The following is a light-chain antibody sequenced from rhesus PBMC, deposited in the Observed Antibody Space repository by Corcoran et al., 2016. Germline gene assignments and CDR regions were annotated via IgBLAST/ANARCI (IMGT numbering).Light chain of an antibody. CDR2: AAS. Sequence: DIQMTQSPSSLSASVGDRVTITCRASQTISSYLAWYQQKPGKVPKLLIYAASSLESGVPSRFSGSGSGTEFTLTISSLQPEDCANYSCQQHNSHPHSFGQGTKVEIK. J-gene: IGKJ2*01. V-gene: IGKV1-44*02. CDR3: QQHNSHPHS. CDR1: QTISSY.